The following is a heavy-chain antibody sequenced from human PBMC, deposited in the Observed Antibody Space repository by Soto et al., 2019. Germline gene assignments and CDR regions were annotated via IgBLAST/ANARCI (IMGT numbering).Heavy chain of an antibody. CDR1: GFTFSSYE. V-gene: IGHV3-48*03. J-gene: IGHJ4*02. CDR2: ISSSGSTI. D-gene: IGHD6-19*01. CDR3: AREFTGYSSGWYGPKPVDY. Sequence: EVQLVESGGGLVQPGGSLRLSCAASGFTFSSYEMNWVRQAPGKGLEWVSYISSSGSTIYYADSVKGRFTISRDNAKNSLYLQMNSLRAEDTAVYYCAREFTGYSSGWYGPKPVDYWGQGTLVTVSS.